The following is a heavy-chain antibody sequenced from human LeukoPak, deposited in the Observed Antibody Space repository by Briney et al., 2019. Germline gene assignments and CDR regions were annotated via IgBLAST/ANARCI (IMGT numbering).Heavy chain of an antibody. CDR1: GITFRSYA. Sequence: GSLRLSCAAFGITFRSYAMSWVRKAPGKGLEWVSAISGTGGTTSYADSKKGRVTISRDNSKNSIDLQMTSLGAEDTAGYYCAKAPGYGDYIGYHFDYWGQGTLVTVSS. J-gene: IGHJ4*02. D-gene: IGHD4-17*01. CDR2: ISGTGGTT. V-gene: IGHV3-23*01. CDR3: AKAPGYGDYIGYHFDY.